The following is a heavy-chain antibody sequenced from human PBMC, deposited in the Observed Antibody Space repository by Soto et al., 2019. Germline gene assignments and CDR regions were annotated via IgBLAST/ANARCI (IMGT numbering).Heavy chain of an antibody. V-gene: IGHV1-69*13. J-gene: IGHJ6*02. CDR2: IIPIFGTA. CDR1: GGTFSSYA. Sequence: GASVKVSCKASGGTFSSYAISWVRQAPGQGLEWMGGIIPIFGTANYAQKFQGRVTITADESTSTAYMELSSLRSEDTAVYYCEASWLVLGSYYYYYGMDVWGQGTTVTVSS. D-gene: IGHD6-19*01. CDR3: EASWLVLGSYYYYYGMDV.